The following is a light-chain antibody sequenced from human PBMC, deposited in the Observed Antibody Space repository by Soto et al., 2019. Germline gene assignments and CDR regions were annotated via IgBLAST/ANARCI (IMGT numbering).Light chain of an antibody. Sequence: EIVMTQSPATLSVSPGERATLSCRASQSVGNYLAWFQHKPGQAPRLLIYDASNRATGIPARFSGSGSETDFTLTISSLEPEDFAVYYCQQYIRWPLTFGGGTKVDIK. V-gene: IGKV3-11*01. CDR1: QSVGNY. CDR3: QQYIRWPLT. CDR2: DAS. J-gene: IGKJ4*01.